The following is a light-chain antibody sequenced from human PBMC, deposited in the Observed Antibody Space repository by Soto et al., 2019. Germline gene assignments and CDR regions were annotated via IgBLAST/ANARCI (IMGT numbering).Light chain of an antibody. CDR3: QQYNRFST. CDR2: DAS. CDR1: HDITNY. Sequence: EVVLTQSPATLSLSPGERATLSCGASHDITNYLAWFQQKPGQTPRLLLYDASTRATGVPARFSGSGSGTDFTLTISSLQPDDFATYYCQQYNRFSTFGQGTKVEVK. V-gene: IGKV3D-11*01. J-gene: IGKJ1*01.